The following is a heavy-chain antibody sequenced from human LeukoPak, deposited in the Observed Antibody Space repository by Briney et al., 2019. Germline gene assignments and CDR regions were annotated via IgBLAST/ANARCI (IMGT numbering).Heavy chain of an antibody. Sequence: GASVKVSCKASGYTFTGYYMHWVRQAPGQGLEWMGWINPNRGGTNYAQKFQGRVTMTRDTSISTAYMELSRLRSDDTAVYYCAREKDSSAITGPWCAFDIWGQGTMVTVSS. D-gene: IGHD3-22*01. V-gene: IGHV1-2*02. CDR1: GYTFTGYY. CDR2: INPNRGGT. CDR3: AREKDSSAITGPWCAFDI. J-gene: IGHJ3*02.